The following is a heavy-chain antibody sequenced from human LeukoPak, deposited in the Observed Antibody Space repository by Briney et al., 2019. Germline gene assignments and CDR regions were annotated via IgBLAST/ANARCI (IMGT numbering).Heavy chain of an antibody. D-gene: IGHD1-1*01. V-gene: IGHV4-38-2*02. CDR3: ATERERRITD. J-gene: IGHJ4*02. CDR2: IHPSGTT. Sequence: PSETLSLTCDVSGFSISLGYYWVWIQQPAGQGLEWIGSIHPSGTTFYNSSLNSRITMTIDAPKNQFSLRLSLVTAVDTAVYFCATERERRITDWGQGTLVTVSS. CDR1: GFSISLGYY.